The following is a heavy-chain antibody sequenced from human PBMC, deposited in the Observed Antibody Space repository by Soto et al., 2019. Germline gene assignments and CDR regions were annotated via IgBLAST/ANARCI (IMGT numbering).Heavy chain of an antibody. CDR2: IYDTGISGYTPST. J-gene: IGHJ6*02. CDR1: GVSISSGGYS. Sequence: SETLSLTCAVSGVSISSGGYSWSWIRQPPGKGLEWIAYIYDTGISGYTPSTSYNPSLKSRVTMSVDTSKSQFSLKLTSVTAADTAVYYCARGEDAFFYYGLDVWGQGITVTVSS. CDR3: ARGEDAFFYYGLDV. V-gene: IGHV4-61*08.